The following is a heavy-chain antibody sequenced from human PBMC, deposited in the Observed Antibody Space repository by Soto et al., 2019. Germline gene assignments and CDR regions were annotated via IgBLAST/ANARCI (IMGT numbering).Heavy chain of an antibody. Sequence: SETLSLTCAVYGGSFSGYYWSWIRQPPGKGLEWIGEINHSGSTNYNPSLKSRVTISVDTSKNQFSLKLSSVTAADTAVYYCASGNWNYGHYYYDGMDVWGQGTTVT. CDR2: INHSGST. CDR3: ASGNWNYGHYYYDGMDV. J-gene: IGHJ6*02. V-gene: IGHV4-34*01. CDR1: GGSFSGYY. D-gene: IGHD1-7*01.